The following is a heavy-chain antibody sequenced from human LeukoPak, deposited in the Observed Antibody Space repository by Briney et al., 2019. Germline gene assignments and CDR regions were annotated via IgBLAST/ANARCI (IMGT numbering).Heavy chain of an antibody. J-gene: IGHJ4*02. CDR3: ARFTTVTTSLHFDY. D-gene: IGHD4-17*01. CDR2: IYYSGST. Sequence: SETLSLTCTVSGGSISSGGYYWSWIRQPPGEGLEWIGYIYYSGSTYYHPSLKSRVTISLDTSKNQFSLKLSSVTAADTAVYYCARFTTVTTSLHFDYWGQGTLVTVSS. CDR1: GGSISSGGYY. V-gene: IGHV4-30-4*01.